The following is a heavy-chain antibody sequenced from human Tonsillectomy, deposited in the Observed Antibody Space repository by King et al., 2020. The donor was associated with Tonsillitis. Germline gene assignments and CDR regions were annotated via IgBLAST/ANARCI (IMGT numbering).Heavy chain of an antibody. CDR2: ISYSGST. V-gene: IGHV4-31*03. Sequence: VQLQESGPGLVKPSQTLSLTCTVSSGSISVDGYYWNWIRQHTGRGLEWIGYISYSGSTYYNPSLQSRFTISVDTSTNHFSLKLSSVTAADTAVYYCARAQYSSSWFPLDPWGQGTLVSVSS. D-gene: IGHD6-13*01. J-gene: IGHJ5*02. CDR1: SGSISVDGYY. CDR3: ARAQYSSSWFPLDP.